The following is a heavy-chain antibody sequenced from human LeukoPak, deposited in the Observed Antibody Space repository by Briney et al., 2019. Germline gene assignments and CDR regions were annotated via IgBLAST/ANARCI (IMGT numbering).Heavy chain of an antibody. Sequence: GESLKISCKGSGYSFTSYWIGWVRQMPGKGLEWMGIIYPGDSDTRYSPSFQGQVTISADKSISTAYLQWSSLKASDTAMYYCARQHCSSTSCSSYYYYMDVWGKGTTVTVSS. V-gene: IGHV5-51*01. J-gene: IGHJ6*03. CDR3: ARQHCSSTSCSSYYYYMDV. CDR2: IYPGDSDT. CDR1: GYSFTSYW. D-gene: IGHD2-2*01.